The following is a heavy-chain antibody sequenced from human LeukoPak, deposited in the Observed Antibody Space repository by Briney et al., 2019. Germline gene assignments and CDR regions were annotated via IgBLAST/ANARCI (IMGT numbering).Heavy chain of an antibody. D-gene: IGHD3-10*01. CDR1: GFTFSSYS. V-gene: IGHV3-21*01. CDR2: ISSSSSYI. J-gene: IGHJ6*02. Sequence: PGGSLRLSCAASGFTFSSYSMNWVRQAPGKGLEWVSSISSSSSYIYYADSVKGRFTISRDNAKNSLYLQMNSLRAEDTAVYYCARDQGVRGGHYGMDVWGQGTTVTASS. CDR3: ARDQGVRGGHYGMDV.